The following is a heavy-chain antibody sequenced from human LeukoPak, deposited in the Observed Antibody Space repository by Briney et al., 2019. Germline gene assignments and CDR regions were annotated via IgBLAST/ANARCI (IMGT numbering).Heavy chain of an antibody. V-gene: IGHV7-4-1*02. Sequence: ASVKVSCKASGYTFTSYAMNWVRQAPGQGLEWMGWINTNTGNPTYAQGFTGRFVFSLDTSVSTAYLQISSLKAEDTAVYYCARDLYCSSTSCYATNWFDPWGQGTLVTVSS. D-gene: IGHD2-2*01. CDR2: INTNTGNP. J-gene: IGHJ5*02. CDR3: ARDLYCSSTSCYATNWFDP. CDR1: GYTFTSYA.